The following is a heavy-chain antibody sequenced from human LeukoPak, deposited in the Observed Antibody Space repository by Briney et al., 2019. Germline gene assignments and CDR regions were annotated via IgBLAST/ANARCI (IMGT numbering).Heavy chain of an antibody. V-gene: IGHV3-23*01. CDR3: AKRSYGYCDY. Sequence: GRSLRLSCAASGFTFSTYAMSWVRQAPGKGLEWVSTISGSGSNTYFVDSVKGRFTISRDNSKNTLYLQMNSLRAEDTAVYYCAKRSYGYCDYWGQGTLVTVSS. D-gene: IGHD5-18*01. CDR2: ISGSGSNT. CDR1: GFTFSTYA. J-gene: IGHJ4*02.